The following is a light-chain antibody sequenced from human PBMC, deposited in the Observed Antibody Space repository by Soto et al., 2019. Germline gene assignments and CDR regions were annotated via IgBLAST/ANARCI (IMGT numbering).Light chain of an antibody. CDR2: AAS. CDR1: QSISTW. CDR3: QQSYSTPPFT. J-gene: IGKJ3*01. Sequence: DVQMTQSPSTLSASVGDRVTITCRASQSISTWLAWYQQKPGKAPKLLIYAASSLQSGVPSRFNGSGSGTDFTLTISSLQPEDFATYYCQQSYSTPPFTFGPGTKVDIK. V-gene: IGKV1-39*01.